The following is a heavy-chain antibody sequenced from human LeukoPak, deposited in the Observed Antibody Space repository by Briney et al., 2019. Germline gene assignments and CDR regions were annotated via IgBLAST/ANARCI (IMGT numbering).Heavy chain of an antibody. J-gene: IGHJ4*02. CDR1: GFTFDDYA. V-gene: IGHV3-9*01. D-gene: IGHD3-22*01. CDR3: AKEGGLNYYDSSGYFPNYFDY. CDR2: ISLNSGSI. Sequence: GGSLRLSCAASGFTFDDYAMDWVRQAPGKGLECVSGISLNSGSIGYAEAVKVRFTISRDNAKNSLYLQMNSLRAEDTALYYCAKEGGLNYYDSSGYFPNYFDYWGQGTLVTVSS.